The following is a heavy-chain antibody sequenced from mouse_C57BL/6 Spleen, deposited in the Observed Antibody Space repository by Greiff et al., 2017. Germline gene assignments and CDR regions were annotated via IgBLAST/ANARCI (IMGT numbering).Heavy chain of an antibody. D-gene: IGHD2-5*01. J-gene: IGHJ4*01. CDR3: AREEAYYSNGGYYAMDY. V-gene: IGHV1-81*01. CDR2: IYPRSGNT. CDR1: GYTFTSYG. Sequence: QVQLQESGAELARPGASVKLSCKASGYTFTSYGISWVKQRTGQGLEWIGEIYPRSGNTYYNEKFKGKATLTADKSSSTAYMELRSLTSEDSAVYFCAREEAYYSNGGYYAMDYWGQGTSVTVSS.